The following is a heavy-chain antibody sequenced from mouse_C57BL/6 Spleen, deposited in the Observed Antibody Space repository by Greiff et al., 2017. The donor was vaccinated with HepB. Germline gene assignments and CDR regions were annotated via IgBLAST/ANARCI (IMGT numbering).Heavy chain of an antibody. J-gene: IGHJ2*01. D-gene: IGHD1-1*01. CDR2: ISGGGGNT. Sequence: EVKLMESGGGLVKPGGSLKLSCAASGFTFSSYTMSWVRQTPEKRLEWVATISGGGGNTYYPDSVKGRFTISRDNAKNTLYLQMSSLRSEDTALYYCASPHYYCSSYGYFDYWGQGTTLTVSS. CDR3: ASPHYYCSSYGYFDY. V-gene: IGHV5-9*01. CDR1: GFTFSSYT.